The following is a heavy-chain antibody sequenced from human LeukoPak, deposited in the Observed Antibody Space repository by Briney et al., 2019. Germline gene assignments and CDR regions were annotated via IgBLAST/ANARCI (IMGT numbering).Heavy chain of an antibody. CDR2: IYTSGST. J-gene: IGHJ5*02. V-gene: IGHV4-4*07. D-gene: IGHD2-21*02. CDR3: ARLETSVTEHNWFDP. CDR1: GGSISSYY. Sequence: KPSETLSLTCTVSGGSISSYYWSWIRQPAGKGLEWIGRIYTSGSTNYNPSLKSRVTMSVDTSKNQFSLKLSSVTAADTAVYYCARLETSVTEHNWFDPWGQGTLVTVSS.